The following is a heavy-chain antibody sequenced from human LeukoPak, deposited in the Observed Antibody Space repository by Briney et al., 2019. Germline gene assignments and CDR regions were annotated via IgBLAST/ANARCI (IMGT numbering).Heavy chain of an antibody. J-gene: IGHJ4*02. CDR3: ARANRGSGYHY. Sequence: SETLSLTCTVSGGSISSYYWSWIRQSPGKGLEWIGYIYYSGSTNYNPSLKSRVTISGDTSKNQFSLKLSSVTAADTAVYYCARANRGSGYHYWGQGTLVTVSS. D-gene: IGHD3-22*01. V-gene: IGHV4-59*01. CDR1: GGSISSYY. CDR2: IYYSGST.